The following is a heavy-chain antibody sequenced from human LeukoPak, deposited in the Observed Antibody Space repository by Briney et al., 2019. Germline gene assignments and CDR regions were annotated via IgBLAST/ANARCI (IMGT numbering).Heavy chain of an antibody. CDR3: ARMVVTATANFDY. V-gene: IGHV4-61*02. D-gene: IGHD2-21*02. CDR1: GGSVTSVISS. J-gene: IGHJ4*02. CDR2: IYTSGST. Sequence: SETLSLTCTISGGSVTSVISSWSWVRQPAGKGLEWIGRIYTSGSTNYNPSLKSRVTMSVDTSKNQFSLKLSSVTAADTAVYYCARMVVTATANFDYWGQGTLVTVSS.